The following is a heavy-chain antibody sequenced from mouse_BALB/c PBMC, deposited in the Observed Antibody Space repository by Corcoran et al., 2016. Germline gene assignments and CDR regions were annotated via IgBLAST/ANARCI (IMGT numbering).Heavy chain of an antibody. V-gene: IGHV1-18*01. Sequence: EVQLQQSGPELVKPGASMKISCKASGYSFTGYTMNWVKQNHGKNLEWIGLINPYNGGTSYNQKFKGKATLTVDKSASTAYMELLSLTSEDSAVYFCARRYGSSYWYVEWWGGGTTVTVSA. CDR2: INPYNGGT. J-gene: IGHJ1*01. CDR3: ARRYGSSYWYVEW. D-gene: IGHD1-1*01. CDR1: GYSFTGYT.